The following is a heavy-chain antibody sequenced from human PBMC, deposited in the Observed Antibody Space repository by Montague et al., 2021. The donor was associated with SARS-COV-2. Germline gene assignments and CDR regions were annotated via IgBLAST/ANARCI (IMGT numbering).Heavy chain of an antibody. V-gene: IGHV4-59*02. D-gene: IGHD4-23*01. J-gene: IGHJ4*02. CDR2: IFYSGST. Sequence: SETLSLTCSVSGDSVNRNYWSWVRQPPGKGLEWLGYIFYSGSTYNPSLNSLVTMSLDTSKNHFSLNLISVTAADTAVYYCAKASRGYGGDFDYWGQGTLVTVSS. CDR1: GDSVNRNY. CDR3: AKASRGYGGDFDY.